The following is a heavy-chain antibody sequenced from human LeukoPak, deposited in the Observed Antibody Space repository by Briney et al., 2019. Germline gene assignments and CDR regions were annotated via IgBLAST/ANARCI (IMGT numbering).Heavy chain of an antibody. CDR2: ISSSGSTI. J-gene: IGHJ6*03. D-gene: IGHD4-17*01. V-gene: IGHV3-48*03. Sequence: PGGSLRLSCAASGFTFSSYEMNWVRQAPGKGLEWVSYISSSGSTIYYADSVKGRFTISRDNAKNSLYLQMNSLRAEDTALYYCARAHGDALDGYYYYMDVWGKGTTVTVSS. CDR1: GFTFSSYE. CDR3: ARAHGDALDGYYYYMDV.